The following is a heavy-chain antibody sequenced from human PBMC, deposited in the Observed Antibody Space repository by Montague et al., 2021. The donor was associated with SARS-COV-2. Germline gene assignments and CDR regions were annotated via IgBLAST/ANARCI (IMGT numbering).Heavy chain of an antibody. Sequence: CLRLSCAASGFTLGGYAMHLFRQAPGKGLEWVSGISWNSGSIGYSSSVKVRFTISSDNAKNSLYLQMNSLRAEDTALDYCAKDSYYDFWSGCSPGENWFDPWGQGTLVTVSS. CDR1: GFTLGGYA. J-gene: IGHJ5*02. CDR3: AKDSYYDFWSGCSPGENWFDP. V-gene: IGHV3-9*01. D-gene: IGHD3-3*01. CDR2: ISWNSGSI.